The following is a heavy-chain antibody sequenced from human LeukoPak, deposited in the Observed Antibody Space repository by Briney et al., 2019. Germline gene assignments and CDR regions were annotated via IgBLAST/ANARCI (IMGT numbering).Heavy chain of an antibody. CDR3: APCIAVAGTFDY. J-gene: IGHJ4*02. CDR2: ISGSSSYI. Sequence: GGSLRLSCAASGFTFSSYSMNWVRQAPGKGLEWVSSISGSSSYIYYADSVKGRFTISRDNAENSLYLQMNSLRAEDTAVYYCAPCIAVAGTFDYWGQGTLVTVSS. D-gene: IGHD6-19*01. CDR1: GFTFSSYS. V-gene: IGHV3-21*01.